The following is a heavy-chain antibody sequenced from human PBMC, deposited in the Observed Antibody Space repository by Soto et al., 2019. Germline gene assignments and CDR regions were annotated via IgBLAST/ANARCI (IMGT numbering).Heavy chain of an antibody. CDR2: INPSGGST. D-gene: IGHD3-22*01. J-gene: IGHJ6*02. V-gene: IGHV1-46*01. CDR1: GYTFTSYY. CDR3: ARDYGSSGYDYYGMDV. Sequence: ASVKVSCKASGYTFTSYYMHWVRQAPGQGLEWMGIINPSGGSTSYAQKFQGRVTMTRDTSTSTVYMELSSLRSEDTAVYYCARDYGSSGYDYYGMDVWGQGTTVTVS.